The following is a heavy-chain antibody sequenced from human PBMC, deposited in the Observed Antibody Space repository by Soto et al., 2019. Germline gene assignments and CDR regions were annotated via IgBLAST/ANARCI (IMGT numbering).Heavy chain of an antibody. CDR1: GYTFTSYG. J-gene: IGHJ3*02. CDR2: ISAYNGNT. Sequence: ASVKVSCKASGYTFTSYGISWVRQAPGQGLEWMGWISAYNGNTNYAQKLQGRVTMTTDTSTSTAYMELRSLRSDDTAVYYCARYIVVVVAATPSRAFDIWGQGTMVTVSS. CDR3: ARYIVVVVAATPSRAFDI. V-gene: IGHV1-18*01. D-gene: IGHD2-15*01.